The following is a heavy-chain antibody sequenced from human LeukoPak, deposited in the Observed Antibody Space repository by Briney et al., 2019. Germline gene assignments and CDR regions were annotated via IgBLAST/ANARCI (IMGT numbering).Heavy chain of an antibody. D-gene: IGHD3-3*01. V-gene: IGHV3-23*01. CDR3: AKDHYDFWSGYYTGFGY. J-gene: IGHJ4*02. CDR2: ISGSGGST. CDR1: GFTFSSYA. Sequence: GGSLRLSCAASGFTFSSYAMSWVRQAPGKGLEWVSAISGSGGSTYYADSVKGRFTISRDNSKNTLYLQMNSLRAEDTAVYYCAKDHYDFWSGYYTGFGYWGQGTLVTVSS.